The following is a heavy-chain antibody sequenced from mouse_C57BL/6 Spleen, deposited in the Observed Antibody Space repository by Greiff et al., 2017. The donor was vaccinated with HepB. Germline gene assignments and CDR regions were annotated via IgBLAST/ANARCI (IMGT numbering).Heavy chain of an antibody. Sequence: QVQLQQSGAELVKPGASVKLSCKASGYTFTSYWMHWVKQRPGQGLEWIGMIHPNSGSTNYNEKFKSKATLTVDKSSSTAYMQLSSLTSEDSAVYYCAIDRDGYPWFAYWGQGTLVTVSA. CDR1: GYTFTSYW. CDR3: AIDRDGYPWFAY. J-gene: IGHJ3*01. D-gene: IGHD2-3*01. V-gene: IGHV1-64*01. CDR2: IHPNSGST.